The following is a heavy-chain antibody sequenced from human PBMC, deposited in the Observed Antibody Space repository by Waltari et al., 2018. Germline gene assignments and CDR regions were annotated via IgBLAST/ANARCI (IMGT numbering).Heavy chain of an antibody. V-gene: IGHV3-53*01. CDR1: GFTVSSNY. J-gene: IGHJ4*02. Sequence: EVQLVESGGGLIQPGGSLRLSCAASGFTVSSNYMSWVRQAPGKGLEWVSVIYSGGSTYYADAVKGRFTISRDNSKNTLYRQMNSLRAEDTAVYYCARVAAGYYFDYWGQGTLVTVSS. CDR2: IYSGGST. CDR3: ARVAAGYYFDY.